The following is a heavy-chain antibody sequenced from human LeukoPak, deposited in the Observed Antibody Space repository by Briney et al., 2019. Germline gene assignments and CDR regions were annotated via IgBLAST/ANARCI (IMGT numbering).Heavy chain of an antibody. Sequence: ASVKVSFKASGYTFTGYYMHWVRQAPGKGLEWMGGFDPEDGETIYAQKFQGRVTMTEDTSTDTAYMELSSLRSEDTAVYYCATTPWIQLWLQNYYYGMDVWGQGTTVTVSS. J-gene: IGHJ6*02. V-gene: IGHV1-24*01. CDR2: FDPEDGET. D-gene: IGHD5-18*01. CDR3: ATTPWIQLWLQNYYYGMDV. CDR1: GYTFTGYY.